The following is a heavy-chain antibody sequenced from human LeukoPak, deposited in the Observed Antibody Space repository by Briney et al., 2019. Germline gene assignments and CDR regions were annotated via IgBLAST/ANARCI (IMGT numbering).Heavy chain of an antibody. CDR2: ISGSGDST. V-gene: IGHV3-23*01. D-gene: IGHD3-22*01. CDR1: GLTFSSYA. CDR3: AKGGSSGYSPLDY. Sequence: GGSLRLSCAASGLTFSSYAMSWVRQAPGKGLEWVSTISGSGDSTYYANTVKGRFAISRDNSKNTLYLQMNSLRAEDTAVYYCAKGGSSGYSPLDYWGQGTLVTVSS. J-gene: IGHJ4*02.